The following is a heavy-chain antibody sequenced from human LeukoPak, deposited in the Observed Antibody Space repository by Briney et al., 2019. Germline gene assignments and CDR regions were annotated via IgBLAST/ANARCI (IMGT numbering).Heavy chain of an antibody. CDR3: ARTYNPDY. CDR1: GFTFSSTG. V-gene: IGHV3-30*02. D-gene: IGHD1-14*01. Sequence: GGSLRLSCTASGFTFSSTGMYWVRQAPGKGLEWVSYIRYDGNNKYYGDSVKGRLTVSRDNSKNTLYLQMNSLRVEDTAVYYCARTYNPDYWGQGTLVTVSS. J-gene: IGHJ4*02. CDR2: IRYDGNNK.